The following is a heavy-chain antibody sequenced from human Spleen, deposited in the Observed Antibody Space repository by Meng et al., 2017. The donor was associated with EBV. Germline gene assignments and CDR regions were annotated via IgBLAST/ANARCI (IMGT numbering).Heavy chain of an antibody. J-gene: IGHJ5*02. Sequence: QLRESGPGQVKPSETLSLPCTVSGDSISSFYYWGWIRQPPGRGLEWIGSVHYTGSTYYSPSLKSRVTVPVDTSKNQFSLRLTSVTAADTAVYYCARPFPSWQSPRLDPFGAWGQGTLVTVSS. CDR3: ARPFPSWQSPRLDPFGA. CDR2: VHYTGST. V-gene: IGHV4-39*01. CDR1: GDSISSFYY. D-gene: IGHD6-19*01.